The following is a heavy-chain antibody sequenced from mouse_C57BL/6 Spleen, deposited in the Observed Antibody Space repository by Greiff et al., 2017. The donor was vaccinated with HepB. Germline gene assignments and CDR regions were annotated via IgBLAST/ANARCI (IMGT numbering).Heavy chain of an antibody. Sequence: QVQLQQPGAELVKPGASVKLSCKASGYTFTSYWMHWVKQRPGRGLEWIGRIDPNSGGTKYNEKFKSKATLTVDKPSSTAYMHLSSLTSEDSAVYYCALDGYYNAMDYWGQGTSVTVSS. V-gene: IGHV1-72*01. J-gene: IGHJ4*01. CDR3: ALDGYYNAMDY. D-gene: IGHD2-3*01. CDR2: IDPNSGGT. CDR1: GYTFTSYW.